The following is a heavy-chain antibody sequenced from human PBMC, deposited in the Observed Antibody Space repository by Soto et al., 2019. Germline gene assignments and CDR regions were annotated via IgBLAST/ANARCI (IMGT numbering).Heavy chain of an antibody. Sequence: SVKVSCKASGGTFSSYAISWVRQAPGQGLEWMGGIIPIFGTANYAQKFQGRVTITADESTSTAYMELSSLRSEDTAVYYCARDRVVPAANYYYYGMDVWGQGTTVTVSS. CDR3: ARDRVVPAANYYYYGMDV. D-gene: IGHD2-2*01. J-gene: IGHJ6*02. V-gene: IGHV1-69*13. CDR2: IIPIFGTA. CDR1: GGTFSSYA.